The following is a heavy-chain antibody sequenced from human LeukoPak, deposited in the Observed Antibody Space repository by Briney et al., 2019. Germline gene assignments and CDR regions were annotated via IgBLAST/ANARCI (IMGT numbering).Heavy chain of an antibody. Sequence: PGGSLRLPCAASGFTFSTYWMHWVRQAPGKGLVWLSRISSDGSSTNYADSVKGRFTISRDNAKNTLYLQMNSLRAKDTAVYYCARDYGEGGYYFDYWGQGTLVTVSS. V-gene: IGHV3-74*01. CDR3: ARDYGEGGYYFDY. CDR2: ISSDGSST. J-gene: IGHJ4*02. CDR1: GFTFSTYW. D-gene: IGHD4-17*01.